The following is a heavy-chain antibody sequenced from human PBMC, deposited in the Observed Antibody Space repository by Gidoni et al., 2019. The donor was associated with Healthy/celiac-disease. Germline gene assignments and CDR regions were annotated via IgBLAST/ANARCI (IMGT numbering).Heavy chain of an antibody. V-gene: IGHV3-21*01. Sequence: EVQLVESGGGLVKPGGSLRLSCAASGFTFSSYSMNWVRQAPGKGLEWVSSISSSSSYIYYADSVKGRFTMARDNAKNSLYLQMNSLRAEDTAVYYCARASTYYGSGVPRDFDYWGQGTLVTVSS. CDR3: ARASTYYGSGVPRDFDY. CDR1: GFTFSSYS. D-gene: IGHD3-10*01. J-gene: IGHJ4*02. CDR2: ISSSSSYI.